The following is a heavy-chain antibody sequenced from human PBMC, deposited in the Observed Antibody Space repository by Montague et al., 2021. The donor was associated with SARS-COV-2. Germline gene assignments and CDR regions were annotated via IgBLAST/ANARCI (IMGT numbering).Heavy chain of an antibody. Sequence: SETLSLTCAVYGGSFSGYYLNWIRQPPGKGLEWIGEINHSGSTNXNPSLKSRVTIAVDTSKNQVSLKLTSVTAADTAVFYCARSTVTNSPFGFSNKLRSRYNGMDVWGQGTTVTASS. J-gene: IGHJ6*02. CDR2: INHSGST. CDR3: ARSTVTNSPFGFSNKLRSRYNGMDV. CDR1: GGSFSGYY. V-gene: IGHV4-34*01. D-gene: IGHD4-17*01.